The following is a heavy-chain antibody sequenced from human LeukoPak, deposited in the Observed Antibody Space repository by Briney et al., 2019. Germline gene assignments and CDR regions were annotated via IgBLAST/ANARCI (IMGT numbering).Heavy chain of an antibody. V-gene: IGHV4-59*08. CDR1: GGSISSHY. J-gene: IGHJ3*01. D-gene: IGHD3-16*01. CDR2: IYNSGST. Sequence: SETLSLTCTVSGGSISSHYWRWIRQPPGKGLEWIGYIYNSGSTNYNPSLKSRVTISLDTSKEQFSLKLTSVTAAGTAVYFCARDDYGVFYPFDVWGQGTVVTVSS. CDR3: ARDDYGVFYPFDV.